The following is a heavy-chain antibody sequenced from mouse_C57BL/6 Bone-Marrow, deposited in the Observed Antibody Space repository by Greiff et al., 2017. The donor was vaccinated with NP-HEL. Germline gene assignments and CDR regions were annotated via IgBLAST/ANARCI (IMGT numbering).Heavy chain of an antibody. J-gene: IGHJ2*01. CDR1: GFTFTDYY. V-gene: IGHV7-3*01. D-gene: IGHD1-1*01. CDR3: ARSVGSSLSDY. Sequence: EVKVEESGGGLVQPGGSLSLSCAASGFTFTDYYMSWVRQPPGKALEWLGFIRNKANGYTTEYSASVKGRFTISRDNSQSILYLQMNALRAEDSATYYCARSVGSSLSDYWGQGTTLTVSS. CDR2: IRNKANGYTT.